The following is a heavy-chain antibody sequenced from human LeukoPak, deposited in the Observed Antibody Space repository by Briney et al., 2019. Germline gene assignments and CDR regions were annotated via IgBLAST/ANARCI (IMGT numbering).Heavy chain of an antibody. D-gene: IGHD3-10*01. CDR1: GYSVSSGYY. CDR3: ARVRFGELFDY. CDR2: ISDGGST. J-gene: IGHJ4*02. V-gene: IGHV4-38-2*02. Sequence: SETLSLTCSVSGYSVSSGYYWAWIRQPPGKGLEWIGSISDGGSTYYNPSLKSRVTISVDTSKNQFSLKLSSVTAADTAVYYCARVRFGELFDYWGQGTLVTVSS.